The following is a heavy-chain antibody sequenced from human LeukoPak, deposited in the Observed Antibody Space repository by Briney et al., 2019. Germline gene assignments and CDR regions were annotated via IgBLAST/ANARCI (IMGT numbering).Heavy chain of an antibody. CDR2: IRYDGSNK. J-gene: IGHJ4*02. CDR1: GFTFSSYG. D-gene: IGHD2-15*01. V-gene: IGHV3-30*02. CDR3: AKRYCSGGSCYWAMGY. Sequence: GGSLRLSCAASGFTFSSYGMHWVRQAPGKGLEWVAFIRYDGSNKYYADSVRGRFTISRDNSKNTLYLQMSSLRAEDTAVYYCAKRYCSGGSCYWAMGYWGQGTLVTVSS.